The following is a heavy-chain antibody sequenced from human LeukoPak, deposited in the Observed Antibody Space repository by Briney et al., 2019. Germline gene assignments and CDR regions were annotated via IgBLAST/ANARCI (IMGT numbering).Heavy chain of an antibody. CDR2: INHSGGT. CDR3: ARGSSSSMRRVRDFDY. V-gene: IGHV4-34*01. D-gene: IGHD6-13*01. Sequence: SETLSLTCAVYGGSFSGYYWSWIRQPPGKGLEWIGEINHSGGTNYNPSLKSRVTISVDTSKNQFSLKLSSVTAADTAVYYCARGSSSSMRRVRDFDYWGQGTLVTVSS. CDR1: GGSFSGYY. J-gene: IGHJ4*02.